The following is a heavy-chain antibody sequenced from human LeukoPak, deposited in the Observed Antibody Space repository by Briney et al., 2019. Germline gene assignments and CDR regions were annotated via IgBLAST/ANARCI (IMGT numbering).Heavy chain of an antibody. CDR3: ARDPIVGPTDDAFDI. J-gene: IGHJ3*02. Sequence: SETLSLTCTVSGGSISSSSYYWGWIRQPPGKGLEWIGRIYYSGSTYYNPSLKSRGTIAVETSKNQFSLKLSSVTAADTAVYYCARDPIVGPTDDAFDIWGQGTMVTVSS. V-gene: IGHV4-39*07. D-gene: IGHD3-16*02. CDR1: GGSISSSSYY. CDR2: IYYSGST.